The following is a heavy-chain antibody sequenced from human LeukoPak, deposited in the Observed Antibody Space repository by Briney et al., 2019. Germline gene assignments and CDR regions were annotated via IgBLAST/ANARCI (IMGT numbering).Heavy chain of an antibody. CDR3: ARDSADYGDY. V-gene: IGHV3-11*01. J-gene: IGHJ4*02. CDR2: ISSSGSTI. CDR1: GGSFSDYY. Sequence: LSLTCAVYGGSFSDYYMSWIRQAPGKGLEWVSYISSSGSTIYYADSVKGRFTISRDNAKNSLYLQMNSLRAEDTAVYYCARDSADYGDYWGQGTLVTVSS.